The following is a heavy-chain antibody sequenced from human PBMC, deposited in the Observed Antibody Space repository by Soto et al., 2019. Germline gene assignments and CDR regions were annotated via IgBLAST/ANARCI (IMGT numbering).Heavy chain of an antibody. CDR2: IYYSGST. CDR1: GGSISSSSYY. D-gene: IGHD1-26*01. Sequence: QLQLQESGPGLVKPSETLSLTCTVSGGSISSSSYYWGWIRQPPGKGLEWIGSIYYSGSTYYNPSLKSRVTISVDTSKNQFSLKLSSVTAADTAVYYCARQWSRGSYYFDYWGQGTLVTVSS. V-gene: IGHV4-39*01. J-gene: IGHJ4*02. CDR3: ARQWSRGSYYFDY.